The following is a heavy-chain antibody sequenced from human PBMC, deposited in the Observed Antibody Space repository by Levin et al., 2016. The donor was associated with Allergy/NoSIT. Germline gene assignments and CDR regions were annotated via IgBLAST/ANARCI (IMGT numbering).Heavy chain of an antibody. J-gene: IGHJ2*01. V-gene: IGHV3-48*02. CDR2: ISSSGSTI. Sequence: WIRQPPGKGLEWVSYISSSGSTIYYADSVKGRFTISRDNAKNSLYLQMNSLRDEDTAVYYCARRDGYCSSTSCYTRWYFDLWGRGTLVTVSS. D-gene: IGHD2-2*02. CDR3: ARRDGYCSSTSCYTRWYFDL.